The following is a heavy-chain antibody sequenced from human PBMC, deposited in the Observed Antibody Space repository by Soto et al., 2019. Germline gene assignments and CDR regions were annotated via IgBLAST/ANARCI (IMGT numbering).Heavy chain of an antibody. CDR3: AREGYCSSTSCQWGYFDL. J-gene: IGHJ2*01. D-gene: IGHD2-2*01. CDR1: GFTFSSYS. V-gene: IGHV3-21*01. CDR2: ISSSSSYI. Sequence: EVQLVESGGGLVKPGGSLRLSCVASGFTFSSYSMNWVRQAPGKGLEWVSSISSSSSYIYYADSVKGRFTISRDNAKNSLYLQMNSLRAEDTAVYYCAREGYCSSTSCQWGYFDLWGRGTLVTVSS.